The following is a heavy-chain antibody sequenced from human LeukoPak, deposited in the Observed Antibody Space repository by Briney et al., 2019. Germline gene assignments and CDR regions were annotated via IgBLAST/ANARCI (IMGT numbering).Heavy chain of an antibody. J-gene: IGHJ4*02. CDR2: IWYDGSNK. V-gene: IGHV3-33*01. CDR1: GFTFSSYG. CDR3: ARDGRFGGLLCIDY. Sequence: VRSLRLSCAASGFTFSSYGMHWVRQAPGKGLEWVAVIWYDGSNKYYADSVKGRFTISRDNSKNTLYLQMNSLRAEDTAVYYCARDGRFGGLLCIDYWGQGTLVTVSS. D-gene: IGHD3-10*01.